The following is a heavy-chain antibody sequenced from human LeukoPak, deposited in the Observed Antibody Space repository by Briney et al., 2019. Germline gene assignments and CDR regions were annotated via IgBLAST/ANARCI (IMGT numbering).Heavy chain of an antibody. V-gene: IGHV3-72*01. CDR2: SRDRANGYTP. CDR1: GFTFSGRY. CDR3: TRGGTSSVAYYYHMDV. J-gene: IGHJ6*02. D-gene: IGHD1-26*01. Sequence: GGSLRLSCTASGFTFSGRYMDWVRQAPGRGLEWVGRSRDRANGYTPEYAASVRGRFTISRDDSETSMYLQMNSLKTEDSAVYYCTRGGTSSVAYYYHMDVWGQGTTVTVSS.